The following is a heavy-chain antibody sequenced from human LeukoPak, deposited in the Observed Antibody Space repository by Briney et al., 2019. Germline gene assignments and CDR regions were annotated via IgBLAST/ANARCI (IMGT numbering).Heavy chain of an antibody. J-gene: IGHJ4*02. CDR2: IYSGGST. Sequence: GGSLRLSCAASGFTVSSNCMSWVCQAPGKGLEWVSVIYSGGSTYYADSVKGRFTISRDNSKNTLYLQMNSLRAEDTAVYYCARVRTGYDSSGYPIDYWGQGTLVTVSS. CDR1: GFTVSSNC. CDR3: ARVRTGYDSSGYPIDY. D-gene: IGHD3-22*01. V-gene: IGHV3-66*02.